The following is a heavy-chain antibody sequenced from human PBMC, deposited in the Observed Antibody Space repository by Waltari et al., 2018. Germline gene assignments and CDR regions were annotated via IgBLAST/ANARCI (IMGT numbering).Heavy chain of an antibody. D-gene: IGHD3-16*01. J-gene: IGHJ3*02. CDR1: GYTFTSYY. Sequence: QVQLVQSGAEVKKPGASVKVSCKASGYTFTSYYMHWVRQAPGQGLEWMGIIHPSGGSTSYAQKFQGRVTMTRDTSTSTVYMELSSLRSEDTAVYYCARLGEPSYRGDGAFDIWGQGTMVTVSS. CDR3: ARLGEPSYRGDGAFDI. CDR2: IHPSGGST. V-gene: IGHV1-46*01.